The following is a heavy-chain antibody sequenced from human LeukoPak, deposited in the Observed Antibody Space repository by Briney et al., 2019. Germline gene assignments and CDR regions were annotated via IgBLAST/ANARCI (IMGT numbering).Heavy chain of an antibody. V-gene: IGHV4-59*01. Sequence: SETLSLTCTVSGGSIRSYYWSWIRQPPGKELEWIGYSYYSGNTNYNPSLTSRVTMPVDTSKNQFSLNLTSVTAADTAVYYCARGRYFDWLFDYWGQGTLVTVSS. J-gene: IGHJ4*02. CDR2: SYYSGNT. CDR1: GGSIRSYY. CDR3: ARGRYFDWLFDY. D-gene: IGHD3-9*01.